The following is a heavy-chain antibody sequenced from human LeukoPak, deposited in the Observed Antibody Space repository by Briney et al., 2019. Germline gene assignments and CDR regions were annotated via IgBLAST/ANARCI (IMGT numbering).Heavy chain of an antibody. V-gene: IGHV3-23*01. Sequence: PGGSLRLSCSASRFTFSNYAMTWVRQAPGKGLDWVSAISGSGGTTYYVDSVKGRFTISRDNSKNTLHLQMDSLRAEDTALYYCAKGLIDDWSALDDWGQGTLVTVSS. J-gene: IGHJ4*02. D-gene: IGHD3-9*01. CDR2: ISGSGGTT. CDR1: RFTFSNYA. CDR3: AKGLIDDWSALDD.